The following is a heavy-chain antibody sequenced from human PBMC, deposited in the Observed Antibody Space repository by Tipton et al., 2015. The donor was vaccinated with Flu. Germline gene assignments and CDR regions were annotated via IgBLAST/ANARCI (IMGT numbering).Heavy chain of an antibody. V-gene: IGHV1-46*01. CDR3: ARDRGFGAYTFDY. CDR1: GYTFTNYN. CDR2: IYPSGGGT. D-gene: IGHD3-10*01. Sequence: QLVQSGAEVKKPGVSVRISCTASGYTFTNYNMHWVRQAPGQGPEWMGIIYPSGGGTTYAQRFQGRVTLTRDKSTSTVYMELSSLRSEDTAFYYCARDRGFGAYTFDYWGQGTLVIVAS. J-gene: IGHJ4*02.